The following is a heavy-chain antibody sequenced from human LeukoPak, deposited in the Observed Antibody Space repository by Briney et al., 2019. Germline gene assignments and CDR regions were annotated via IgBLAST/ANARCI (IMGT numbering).Heavy chain of an antibody. V-gene: IGHV3-23*01. CDR1: GFTFSSYA. CDR2: ISGSGGST. Sequence: PGGSLRLSCAASGFTFSSYAMSWVRQAPGKGLEWVSAISGSGGSTYYADSVKGRFTISRDNSKNTLYLQMNGLRAEDTAVYYCAKDEAYWARLDDFDYWGQGTLVTVSS. J-gene: IGHJ4*02. D-gene: IGHD2-8*02. CDR3: AKDEAYWARLDDFDY.